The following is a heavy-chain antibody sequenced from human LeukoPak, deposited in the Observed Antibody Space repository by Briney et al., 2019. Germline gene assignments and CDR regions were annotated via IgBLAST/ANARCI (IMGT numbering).Heavy chain of an antibody. Sequence: GGSLRLSCAASGFTFISNSMNWVRQAPGKGLEWVSSIIISSSYTYYADSVKGRFTISRDNAKNSRYLQMDRLRAEDTAVYYCARVSYMSTLPYYFDYWGQGTLVTVSS. CDR3: ARVSYMSTLPYYFDY. CDR2: IIISSSYT. J-gene: IGHJ4*02. D-gene: IGHD5/OR15-5a*01. V-gene: IGHV3-21*01. CDR1: GFTFISNS.